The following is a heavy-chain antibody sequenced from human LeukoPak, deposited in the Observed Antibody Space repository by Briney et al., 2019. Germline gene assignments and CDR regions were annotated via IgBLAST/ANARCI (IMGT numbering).Heavy chain of an antibody. D-gene: IGHD3-16*02. Sequence: PGGSLRLSCAASGFTFSSYSMNWVRQAPGKGLEWVSSISSSSSYIYYADSVNRRFTISRDNAKNSLHLQMGSLRAEDTAVYYCARETRGGTYRYNFLDYWGLGTLVTVSS. CDR2: ISSSSSYI. J-gene: IGHJ4*02. V-gene: IGHV3-21*01. CDR3: ARETRGGTYRYNFLDY. CDR1: GFTFSSYS.